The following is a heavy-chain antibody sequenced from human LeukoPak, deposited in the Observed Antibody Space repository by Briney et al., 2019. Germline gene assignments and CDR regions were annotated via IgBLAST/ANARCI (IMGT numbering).Heavy chain of an antibody. CDR2: INAGNGNT. CDR3: ARSLRGWYKDY. CDR1: GYTFTSYA. D-gene: IGHD6-19*01. V-gene: IGHV1-3*01. J-gene: IGHJ4*02. Sequence: ASVKVSCKASGYTFTSYAMHWVRQAPGQRLEWMGWINAGNGNTKYSQKFQGRVTMTRDTSISTIYMELSSLRSEDTAVYYCARSLRGWYKDYWGQGTLVTVSS.